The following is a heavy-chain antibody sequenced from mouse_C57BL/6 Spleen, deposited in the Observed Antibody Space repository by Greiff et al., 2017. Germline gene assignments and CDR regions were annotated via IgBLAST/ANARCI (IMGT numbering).Heavy chain of an antibody. CDR1: GYTFTDYN. V-gene: IGHV1-22*01. CDR3: ARTGWVPYFDY. J-gene: IGHJ2*01. Sequence: VQLKESGPELVKPGASVKMSCKASGYTFTDYNMHWVKQSHGKSLEWIGYINPNNGGTSYNQKFKGKATLTVNKSSSTAYMEQRSLTSEGSAVYDYARTGWVPYFDYWGQGTTLTVSS. CDR2: INPNNGGT. D-gene: IGHD1-2*01.